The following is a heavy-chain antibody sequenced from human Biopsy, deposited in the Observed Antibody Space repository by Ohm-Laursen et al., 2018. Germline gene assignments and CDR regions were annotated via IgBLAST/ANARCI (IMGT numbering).Heavy chain of an antibody. V-gene: IGHV3-30*18. CDR2: ISYDQITK. CDR1: GFTFRTYG. CDR3: AKDLSVYYYYGIDV. J-gene: IGHJ6*02. Sequence: SLRLSCAAPGFTFRTYGMHWVRLAPGKGLEWVAVISYDQITKHYADSVRGRFTISKDNSKNTLYLQVNSLRAEDTAVYYCAKDLSVYYYYGIDVWGQGTTVTVPS. D-gene: IGHD5/OR15-5a*01.